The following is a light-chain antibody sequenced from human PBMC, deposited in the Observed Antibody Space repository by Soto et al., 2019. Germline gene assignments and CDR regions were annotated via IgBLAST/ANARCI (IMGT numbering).Light chain of an antibody. Sequence: DIQMTQSPSTLSASVGDRLTITCRASQSISNWLAWYQQRPGKAPKLLIFDASSLESGVPSRFSGSGSGTEFTLTISSLQPDDFATYYCQQYNANSKTCGQGTKVEVK. V-gene: IGKV1-5*01. J-gene: IGKJ1*01. CDR1: QSISNW. CDR3: QQYNANSKT. CDR2: DAS.